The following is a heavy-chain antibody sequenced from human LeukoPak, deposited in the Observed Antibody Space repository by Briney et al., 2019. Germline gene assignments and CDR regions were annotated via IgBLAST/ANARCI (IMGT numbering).Heavy chain of an antibody. CDR1: GYTFINNY. CDR3: ARDPRGGGYSYGYGDY. CDR2: INPSSGGT. V-gene: IGHV1-46*01. D-gene: IGHD5-18*01. J-gene: IGHJ4*02. Sequence: ASVKVSCKASGYTFINNYLFWVRQAPGEGLEWMGMINPSSGGTTFAQKFQGRVTMTRETPTTTVYMELSSLRSDDTAVYYCARDPRGGGYSYGYGDYWGQGTLVTVSS.